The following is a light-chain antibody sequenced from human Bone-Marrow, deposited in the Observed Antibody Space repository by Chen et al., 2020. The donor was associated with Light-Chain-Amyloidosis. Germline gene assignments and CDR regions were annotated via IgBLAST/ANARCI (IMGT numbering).Light chain of an antibody. CDR2: RNY. Sequence: QPVVTQAPPTSGPPGHRVYISCSGTDSNIEGNDVDWYQQLPGAAPKLLIYRNYQRPSGVPDRFSAFKSGTSASLAISGLRSEDEGDYYCAVWDDSLSGPVFGGGTKQTVL. V-gene: IGLV1-47*01. J-gene: IGLJ2*01. CDR1: DSNIEGND. CDR3: AVWDDSLSGPV.